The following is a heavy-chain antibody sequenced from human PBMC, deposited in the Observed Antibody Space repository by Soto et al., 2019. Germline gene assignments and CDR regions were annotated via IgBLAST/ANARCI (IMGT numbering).Heavy chain of an antibody. J-gene: IGHJ6*02. CDR1: GGSISSYY. CDR2: IYYSGST. V-gene: IGHV4-59*01. D-gene: IGHD5-12*01. Sequence: QVQLQESGPGLVKPSETLSLTCTVSGGSISSYYWSWIRQPPGKGLEWIGYIYYSGSTNYNPSLKSRVPISVDTSKNQFSLTLSSVTAADTAVYYCARDPYSGYDYDRYYGMDVWGQGTTVTVSS. CDR3: ARDPYSGYDYDRYYGMDV.